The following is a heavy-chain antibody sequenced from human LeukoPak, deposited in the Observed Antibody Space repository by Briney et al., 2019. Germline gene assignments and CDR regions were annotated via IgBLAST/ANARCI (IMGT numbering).Heavy chain of an antibody. CDR2: IGIDSGNT. Sequence: GGSLRLSCAASGFSFSDYSMNWVRQAPGKGLEWISYIGIDSGNTHYADSVKGRFTISGDKAKNSLYLQMHSLRVEDTAVYYCARDYKYAFDNWGQGTLVTVSS. D-gene: IGHD5-24*01. J-gene: IGHJ4*02. CDR1: GFSFSDYS. CDR3: ARDYKYAFDN. V-gene: IGHV3-48*01.